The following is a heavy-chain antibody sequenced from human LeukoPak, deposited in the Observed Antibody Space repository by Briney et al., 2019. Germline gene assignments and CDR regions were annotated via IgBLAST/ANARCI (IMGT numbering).Heavy chain of an antibody. CDR2: IYYSGSA. CDR3: ARHWVVTPNY. J-gene: IGHJ4*02. D-gene: IGHD4-23*01. Sequence: SETLSLTCVVSGGSISNSSYYWGWIRQPPGKGLEWIGSIYYSGSAYYNPSLKSRVTISVDTSKNQFSLKLTSVTAADTAVYYCARHWVVTPNYWGQGTLVTVSS. V-gene: IGHV4-39*01. CDR1: GGSISNSSYY.